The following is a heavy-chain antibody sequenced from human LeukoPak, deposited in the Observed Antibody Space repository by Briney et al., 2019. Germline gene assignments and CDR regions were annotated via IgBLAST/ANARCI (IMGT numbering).Heavy chain of an antibody. J-gene: IGHJ4*02. Sequence: SGTLSLTCAVSGGSISSYYWSWIRQPAGKGLEWIGRIYTSGSTNYNPSLKSRVTMSVYTSKNQFSLKLSSVTAADTAVYYCARGTMVRGVIDYFDYWGQGTLVTVSS. V-gene: IGHV4-4*07. CDR2: IYTSGST. CDR3: ARGTMVRGVIDYFDY. CDR1: GGSISSYY. D-gene: IGHD3-10*01.